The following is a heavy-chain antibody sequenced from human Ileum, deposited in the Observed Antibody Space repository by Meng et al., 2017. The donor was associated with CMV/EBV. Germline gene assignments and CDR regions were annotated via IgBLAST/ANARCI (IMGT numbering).Heavy chain of an antibody. CDR2: IRYDGSIK. Sequence: GGSLRLSCAASGFTFSSYGMHWVRQAPGKGLDWVAFIRYDGSIKYYADSVKGRFTISRDDSKNPLYLQMNSLRAEDTAVYYCAKDRGNWDAFDIWGQGTMVTVSS. D-gene: IGHD1-20*01. V-gene: IGHV3-30*02. J-gene: IGHJ3*02. CDR3: AKDRGNWDAFDI. CDR1: GFTFSSYG.